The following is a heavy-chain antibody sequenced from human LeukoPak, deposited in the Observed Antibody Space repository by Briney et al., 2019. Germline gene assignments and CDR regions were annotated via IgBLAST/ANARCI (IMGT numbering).Heavy chain of an antibody. Sequence: PSETLSLTCTVSGGSISSYYWSWIRQPPGKGLEWIGYIYYSGSTNYNPSLKSRVTISVDTSKNQFSLKLSSVTAAGTAVYYCASLRDYSSAFDIWGQGTMVTVSS. J-gene: IGHJ3*02. CDR3: ASLRDYSSAFDI. CDR2: IYYSGST. V-gene: IGHV4-59*01. D-gene: IGHD2-21*01. CDR1: GGSISSYY.